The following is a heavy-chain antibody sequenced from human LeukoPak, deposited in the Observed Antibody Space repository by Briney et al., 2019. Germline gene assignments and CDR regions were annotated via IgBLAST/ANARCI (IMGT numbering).Heavy chain of an antibody. CDR3: ARGGRRWLPLDY. J-gene: IGHJ4*02. CDR1: GGSFSGYY. V-gene: IGHV4-34*01. D-gene: IGHD5-24*01. CDR2: TNHSGST. Sequence: SETLSLTCAVYGGSFSGYYWSWIRQPPGKGLEWIGETNHSGSTNYNPSLKSRVTISVDTSKNQFSLKLSSVTAADTAVYYCARGGRRWLPLDYWGQGTLVTVSS.